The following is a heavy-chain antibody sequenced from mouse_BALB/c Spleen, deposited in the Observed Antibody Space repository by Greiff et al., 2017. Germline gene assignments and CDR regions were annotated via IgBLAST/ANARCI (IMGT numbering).Heavy chain of an antibody. CDR2: IYPSDSYT. CDR1: GYTFTSYW. CDR3: TRQKLGRDY. V-gene: IGHV1-69*02. D-gene: IGHD4-1*01. J-gene: IGHJ3*01. Sequence: QVQLQQSGAELVRPGASVKLSCKASGYTFTSYWINWVKQRPGQGLEWIGNIYPSDSYTNYNQKFKDKATLTVDKSSSTAYMQLSSPTSEDSAVYYCTRQKLGRDYWGQGTLVTVSA.